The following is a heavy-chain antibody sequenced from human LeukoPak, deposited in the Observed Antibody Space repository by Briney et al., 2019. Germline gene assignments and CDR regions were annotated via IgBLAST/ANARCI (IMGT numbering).Heavy chain of an antibody. CDR2: ISGSGGST. Sequence: GGSLRLSCAASGFTFSSYAMSWVRQAPGKGLEWVSAISGSGGSTYYADSVKGRFTISRDNSKNTLYLQMNSLRAEDTAVYYCAKAVGEQWLVEAFDYWGQGTLVTVSS. CDR3: AKAVGEQWLVEAFDY. J-gene: IGHJ4*02. CDR1: GFTFSSYA. D-gene: IGHD6-19*01. V-gene: IGHV3-23*01.